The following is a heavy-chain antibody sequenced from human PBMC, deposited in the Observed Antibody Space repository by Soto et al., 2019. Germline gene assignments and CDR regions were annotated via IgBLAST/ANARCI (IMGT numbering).Heavy chain of an antibody. J-gene: IGHJ4*02. D-gene: IGHD3-16*01. CDR3: AKAEVTLVSPYYFDY. V-gene: IGHV3-30*18. Sequence: QVQLVESGGGVVQTGRSLRLSCAASGFTFSSCAMHWVRQAPGKGLARVAVISYDGSNKYYADSVKGRFTISRDNSKNAVYLQMNSLRAEDTSVYYCAKAEVTLVSPYYFDYWGQGTLVTVSS. CDR1: GFTFSSCA. CDR2: ISYDGSNK.